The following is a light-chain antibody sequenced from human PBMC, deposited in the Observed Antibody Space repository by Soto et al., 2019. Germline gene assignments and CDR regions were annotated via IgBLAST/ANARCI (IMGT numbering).Light chain of an antibody. CDR2: DAS. Sequence: EIVMTQSPATLSVSPGERATLSCRASQSVSSSLAWYQQKPGQAPRLLIYDASTRATGIPARFSGSGSETEFTLTISSLQSEDFAVYYCQQYNKWPPGRTFGQGTKVEIK. J-gene: IGKJ1*01. V-gene: IGKV3-15*01. CDR1: QSVSSS. CDR3: QQYNKWPPGRT.